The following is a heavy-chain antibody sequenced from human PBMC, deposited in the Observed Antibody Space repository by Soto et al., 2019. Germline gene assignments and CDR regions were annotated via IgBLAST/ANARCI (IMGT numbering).Heavy chain of an antibody. Sequence: LRLSCAASGFTFSNYSMNWVRQGPGKGLEWVSYISSSSSKIYYADSVKGRFTISRDNAKNSLYLQMNSLRDEDTAVYYCANPSRASSLSPAPWGQGILVTVSS. J-gene: IGHJ5*02. D-gene: IGHD2-2*01. CDR2: ISSSSSKI. V-gene: IGHV3-48*02. CDR3: ANPSRASSLSPAP. CDR1: GFTFSNYS.